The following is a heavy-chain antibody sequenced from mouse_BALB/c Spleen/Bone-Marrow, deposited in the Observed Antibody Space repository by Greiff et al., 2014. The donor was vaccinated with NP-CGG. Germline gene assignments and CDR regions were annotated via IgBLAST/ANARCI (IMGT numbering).Heavy chain of an antibody. J-gene: IGHJ3*01. CDR2: IYPGNSDT. V-gene: IGHV1-5*01. CDR1: GYTFTSYW. CDR3: TRYYYRFSAWFAY. Sequence: VQLQQSGTVPARPGASVKMSCKASGYTFTSYWMHWVKQRPGQGLEWIGAIYPGNSDTSYNQKFKGKAKLTAVTSTSTAYMELSSLTNEDSAVYYCTRYYYRFSAWFAYWGQGTLVTVSA. D-gene: IGHD2-14*01.